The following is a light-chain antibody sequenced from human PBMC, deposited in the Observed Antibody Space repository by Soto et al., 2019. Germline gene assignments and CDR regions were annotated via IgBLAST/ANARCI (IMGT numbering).Light chain of an antibody. CDR3: SSYKRTSRVYV. CDR2: EVS. V-gene: IGLV2-14*01. J-gene: IGLJ1*01. Sequence: SVLTXPASVSGSPGQSITISCTGTSSDVGDYEYVSWYQQHPGKGPKLMIYEVSNRTSGVSNRFSGSKSGNTASLTISGLQAEDETEYFCSSYKRTSRVYVFGTGTKVTVL. CDR1: SSDVGDYEY.